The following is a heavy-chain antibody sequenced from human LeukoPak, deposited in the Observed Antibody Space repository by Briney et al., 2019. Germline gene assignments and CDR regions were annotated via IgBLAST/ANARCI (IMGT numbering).Heavy chain of an antibody. CDR1: GGSISSGGYS. CDR3: ARAGSGSYLVWFDP. V-gene: IGHV4-30-2*01. CDR2: IYHSVST. D-gene: IGHD3-10*01. J-gene: IGHJ5*02. Sequence: SQTLSLTCAVSGGSISSGGYSWSWIRQPPGKGLEWLGYIYHSVSTYYNPSLKSRDTISVDRSKNQFSLKLSSVTAADAAVYYCARAGSGSYLVWFDPWGQGTLVTVSS.